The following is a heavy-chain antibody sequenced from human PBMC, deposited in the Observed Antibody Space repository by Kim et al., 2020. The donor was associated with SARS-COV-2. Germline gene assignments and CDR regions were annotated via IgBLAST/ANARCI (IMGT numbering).Heavy chain of an antibody. J-gene: IGHJ4*02. CDR2: ISANGETT. D-gene: IGHD1-1*01. CDR3: AKARESNGLLEY. Sequence: GGSLRLSCVASGFTFSNFAMSWVRQAPGKGLEWVSPISANGETTYYTDSVKGRFTISRDNSKSTLYLQMNSLRAEDTAVYYCAKARESNGLLEYWGQGTLVTVSS. CDR1: GFTFSNFA. V-gene: IGHV3-23*01.